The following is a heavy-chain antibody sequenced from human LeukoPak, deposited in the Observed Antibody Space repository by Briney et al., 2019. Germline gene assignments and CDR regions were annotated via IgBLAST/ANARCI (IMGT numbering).Heavy chain of an antibody. V-gene: IGHV3-21*01. CDR2: ISSSSSYI. J-gene: IGHJ4*02. CDR1: GFTFSSYS. Sequence: GGSLRLSCAASGFTFSSYSMNWVRQAPGKGLEWVSSISSSSSYIYYADSVKGRFTISRDNAKNSLYLQMNSLRAEDTAVYYCARLGYCSSTSCRTDDYWGQGTLVTVSS. D-gene: IGHD2-2*01. CDR3: ARLGYCSSTSCRTDDY.